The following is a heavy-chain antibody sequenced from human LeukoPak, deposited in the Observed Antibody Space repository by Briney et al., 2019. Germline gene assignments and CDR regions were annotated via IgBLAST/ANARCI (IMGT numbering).Heavy chain of an antibody. J-gene: IGHJ6*03. Sequence: SETLSLTCTVSGGSISSSSYYWDWVRQPPGKGLEWIGNVYYGGNTFYNSSLESRVTISVDMSKNQFSLRLSSLTAADTAVYYCARQRADYFYHYLDVWGKGTSVTVSS. CDR3: ARQRADYFYHYLDV. V-gene: IGHV4-39*01. CDR2: VYYGGNT. CDR1: GGSISSSSYY.